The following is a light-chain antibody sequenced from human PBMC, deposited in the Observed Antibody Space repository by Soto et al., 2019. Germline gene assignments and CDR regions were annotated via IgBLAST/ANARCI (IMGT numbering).Light chain of an antibody. J-gene: IGKJ5*01. Sequence: PGETATLSSRASQSVSSNLAWYQQKPGQAPRLLIYGASTRATGIPARFSGSGSGTEFTLTISSLQSEDFAVYYCQKYNNWPPITFGQGTRLEIK. CDR1: QSVSSN. CDR3: QKYNNWPPIT. V-gene: IGKV3D-15*01. CDR2: GAS.